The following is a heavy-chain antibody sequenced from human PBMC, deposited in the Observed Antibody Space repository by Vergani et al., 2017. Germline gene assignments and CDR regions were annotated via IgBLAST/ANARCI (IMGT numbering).Heavy chain of an antibody. CDR1: GYTFTSYA. D-gene: IGHD2-2*01. J-gene: IGHJ6*02. Sequence: QVQLVQSGAEVKKPGASVKVSCKASGYTFTSYAMHWVRQAPGQRLEWMGWINAGNGNTKYSQKFQGRVTITRDTSASTAYMELSSLRSEDTAVYYCARDRLDPAASTHYYYYYGMDVWGQGTTVTVSS. CDR2: INAGNGNT. CDR3: ARDRLDPAASTHYYYYYGMDV. V-gene: IGHV1-3*01.